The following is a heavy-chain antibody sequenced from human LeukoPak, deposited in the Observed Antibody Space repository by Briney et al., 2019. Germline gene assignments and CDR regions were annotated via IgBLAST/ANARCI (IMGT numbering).Heavy chain of an antibody. D-gene: IGHD6-19*01. V-gene: IGHV3-23*01. CDR2: ISGSGGST. Sequence: QTGGSLRLSCAASGFTFSSYAMSWVRQAPGKRLEWVSAISGSGGSTYYADSVKGRFTISRDNSKNTLFLQMNSLRAEDTAVYYCAKDSSVIAVDYEHYNWFGPWGQGTLVTVSS. J-gene: IGHJ5*02. CDR3: AKDSSVIAVDYEHYNWFGP. CDR1: GFTFSSYA.